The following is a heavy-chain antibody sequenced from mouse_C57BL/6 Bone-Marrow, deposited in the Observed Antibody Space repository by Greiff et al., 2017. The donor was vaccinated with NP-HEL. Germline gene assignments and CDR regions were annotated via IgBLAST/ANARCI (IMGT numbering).Heavy chain of an antibody. J-gene: IGHJ3*01. CDR2: IYPSDSET. CDR1: GYTFTSYW. D-gene: IGHD1-1*01. Sequence: QVQLQQPGAELVRPGSSVKLSCKASGYTFTSYWMDWVKQRPGQGLEWIGNIYPSDSETHYNQKFKDKATLTVDKSSSTAYMQLSSLTSEDSAVYYCARSSNYSSSRAYWGQGTLVTVSA. V-gene: IGHV1-61*01. CDR3: ARSSNYSSSRAY.